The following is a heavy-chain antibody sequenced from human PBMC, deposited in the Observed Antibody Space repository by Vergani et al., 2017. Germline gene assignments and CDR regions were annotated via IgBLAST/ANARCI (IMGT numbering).Heavy chain of an antibody. Sequence: QVQLQESGPGLVKPPGTLSLTCAVSGDSISSNNCWTWVRQPPGKGLEWIGEICHTEDTKYSPSLKSRVTVSRDTAKNQFSLNLMSATAADTAMYYCAVRPRVNLVGGEIVTKRTFDYWSQGSLVTVSS. J-gene: IGHJ4*02. CDR3: AVRPRVNLVGGEIVTKRTFDY. CDR2: ICHTEDT. D-gene: IGHD3-10*01. CDR1: GDSISSNNC. V-gene: IGHV4-4*03.